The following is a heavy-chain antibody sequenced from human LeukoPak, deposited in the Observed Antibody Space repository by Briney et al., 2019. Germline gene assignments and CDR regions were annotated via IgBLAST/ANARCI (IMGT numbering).Heavy chain of an antibody. CDR2: ISGSGGST. CDR3: ASGTAVSSGYYFDY. J-gene: IGHJ4*02. D-gene: IGHD3-22*01. Sequence: SGGSLRLSCAASGFTFSSYSMNWVRQAPGKGLEWVSAISGSGGSTYYADSVKGRFTISRDNSKNTLYLQMNSLRAEDTAVYYCASGTAVSSGYYFDYWGQGTLVTVSS. CDR1: GFTFSSYS. V-gene: IGHV3-23*01.